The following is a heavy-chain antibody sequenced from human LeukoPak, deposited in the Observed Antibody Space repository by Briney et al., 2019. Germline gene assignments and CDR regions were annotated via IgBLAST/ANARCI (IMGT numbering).Heavy chain of an antibody. D-gene: IGHD3-10*01. CDR1: GGSISSYY. Sequence: SETLSLTCTVSGGSISSYYWSWIRQPPGKGLEWIGYIHYSGSTNYNPSLKSRVTISVDTSKNQFSLKLSSVTAADTAVYYCARGRSSMVRGYYYYYMDVWGKGTTVTISS. CDR2: IHYSGST. J-gene: IGHJ6*03. CDR3: ARGRSSMVRGYYYYYMDV. V-gene: IGHV4-59*01.